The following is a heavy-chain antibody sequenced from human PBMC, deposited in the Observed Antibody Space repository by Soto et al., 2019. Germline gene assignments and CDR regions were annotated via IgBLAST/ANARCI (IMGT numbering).Heavy chain of an antibody. CDR2: ISHSGST. J-gene: IGHJ6*02. V-gene: IGHV4-4*02. Sequence: VQLQASGPGLGKPSGTLSLTCAVSGGSFSSNNCGRWVSQPPGKGLEGYGEISHSGSTNYNPSLKGRVTISVDKSKNQFSLKLSSVTAADTAVYYCVRVTGHYYYGMDVWGQGTTVTVSS. D-gene: IGHD3-10*01. CDR3: VRVTGHYYYGMDV. CDR1: GGSFSSNNC.